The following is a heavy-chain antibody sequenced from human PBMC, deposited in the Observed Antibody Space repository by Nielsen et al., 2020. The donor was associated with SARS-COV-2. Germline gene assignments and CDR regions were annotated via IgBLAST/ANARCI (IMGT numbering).Heavy chain of an antibody. V-gene: IGHV3-23*01. J-gene: IGHJ3*02. CDR1: GFTFNIYA. CDR3: AKDDVVRGDAYDI. D-gene: IGHD3-10*01. CDR2: TSASGAST. Sequence: GVSLKISCAASGFTFNIYAMAWVRRAPGRGLEWVSGTSASGASTYYADSVKGRFSISRDNSRNTLYLQMNSLRVEDTAIYFCAKDDVVRGDAYDIWGQGTVVTVSS.